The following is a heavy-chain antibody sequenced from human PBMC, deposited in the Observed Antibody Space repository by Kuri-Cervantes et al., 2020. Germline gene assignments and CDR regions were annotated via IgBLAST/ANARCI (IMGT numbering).Heavy chain of an antibody. J-gene: IGHJ6*02. Sequence: ASVKVSCKASGYTLTGYYMHWVRQAPGQGLEWMGIINPSGGSTSYAQKFQGRVTMTRDTSTSTVYMELSSLRSEDTAVYYCARDRARGVGATTNPLYGMDVWGQGTTVTVSS. CDR1: GYTLTGYY. CDR2: INPSGGST. CDR3: ARDRARGVGATTNPLYGMDV. D-gene: IGHD1-26*01. V-gene: IGHV1-46*01.